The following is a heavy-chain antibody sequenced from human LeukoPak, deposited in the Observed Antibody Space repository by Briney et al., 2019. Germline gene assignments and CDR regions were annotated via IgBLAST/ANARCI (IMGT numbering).Heavy chain of an antibody. J-gene: IGHJ4*02. CDR3: AVLKYPVV. V-gene: IGHV1-2*02. CDR1: GYTFTGYY. D-gene: IGHD3-22*01. CDR2: INPNSGAT. Sequence: ASVKVSRKASGYTFTGYYMHWVRQAPGQGLEWMGWINPNSGATNYALEFQGRVTMTRDTSITTAYMELSRLRSDDTAVYYCAVLKYPVVWGQGTLVTVSS.